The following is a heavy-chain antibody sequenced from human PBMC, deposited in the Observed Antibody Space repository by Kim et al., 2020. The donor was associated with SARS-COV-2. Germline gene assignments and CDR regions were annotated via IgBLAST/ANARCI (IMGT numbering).Heavy chain of an antibody. CDR3: ARTYYGSGRYGALDY. CDR2: ISGSGDST. CDR1: GFTFSTYS. Sequence: GGSLRLSCAASGFTFSTYSMTWVRQAPGKGLEWVSGISGSGDSTYYADSVKGRFTISGDNSKNTLHLQMSSLRAEDTAVYYCARTYYGSGRYGALDYWGQGTLVTVSS. D-gene: IGHD3-10*01. V-gene: IGHV3-23*01. J-gene: IGHJ4*02.